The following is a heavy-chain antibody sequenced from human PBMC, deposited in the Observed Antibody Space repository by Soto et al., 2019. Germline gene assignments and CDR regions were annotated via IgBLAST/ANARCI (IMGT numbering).Heavy chain of an antibody. Sequence: TLSLTCTFSGGSISIGDYYWSWMRQSPGKGLEWIGYIYYDGVTYYNPSLESRLTISLEMSKNEFSLKLSAVTAADTAVYYCARDSFNYYYGMDVWGQGTTVTVSS. CDR1: GGSISIGDYY. V-gene: IGHV4-30-4*01. CDR2: IYYDGVT. CDR3: ARDSFNYYYGMDV. J-gene: IGHJ6*02.